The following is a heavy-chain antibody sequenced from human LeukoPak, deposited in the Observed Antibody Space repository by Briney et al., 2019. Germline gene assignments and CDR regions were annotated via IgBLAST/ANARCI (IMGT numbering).Heavy chain of an antibody. CDR1: GFTFRRYG. CDR2: IWYDGTNK. V-gene: IGHV3-33*01. CDR3: ARDPTTRAYYYYMDV. Sequence: GGSLRLSCAASGFTFRRYGMHWVRQAPGKGLEWVAVIWYDGTNKYYADSVKGRFTISRDNSKNTLYLQMNSLRAEDTAVYFCARDPTTRAYYYYMDVWGKGTTVTVSS. D-gene: IGHD1/OR15-1a*01. J-gene: IGHJ6*03.